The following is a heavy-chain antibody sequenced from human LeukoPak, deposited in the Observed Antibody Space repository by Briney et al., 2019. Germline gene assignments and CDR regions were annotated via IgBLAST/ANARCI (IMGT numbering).Heavy chain of an antibody. CDR2: IWYDGSDK. J-gene: IGHJ4*02. D-gene: IGHD3-3*01. CDR1: GFTFSNYG. V-gene: IGHV3-33*01. Sequence: PGGSLRLSCAASGFTFSNYGMHWVRQAPGKGLERVAVIWYDGSDKYYADSVKGRFTISRDNSKNTLYLQMNSLRAEDTAVYYCARRNGYYFDYWGQGTLVTVSS. CDR3: ARRNGYYFDY.